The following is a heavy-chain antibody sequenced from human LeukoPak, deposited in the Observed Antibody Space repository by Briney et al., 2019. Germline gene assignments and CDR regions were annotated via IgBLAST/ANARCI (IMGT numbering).Heavy chain of an antibody. CDR3: ARRASCINGVCEYYDS. CDR1: GYSFTNYW. V-gene: IGHV5-51*01. Sequence: GESLKISCKGSGYSFTNYWIGWVRQMPGKGLGWMGIIYPGDSDTRYSPSFQGQVTISADKSISTAYLQWSSLKASDTAMYFCARRASCINGVCEYYDSWGQGTLVTVSS. D-gene: IGHD2-8*01. CDR2: IYPGDSDT. J-gene: IGHJ4*02.